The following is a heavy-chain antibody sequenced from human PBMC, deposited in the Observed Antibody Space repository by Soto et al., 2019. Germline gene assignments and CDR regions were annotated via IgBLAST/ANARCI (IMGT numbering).Heavy chain of an antibody. CDR1: GFTFSSYS. D-gene: IGHD6-19*01. J-gene: IGHJ6*02. CDR3: ARDMASISYYYGMDV. V-gene: IGHV3-48*02. Sequence: PGGSLRLSCAASGFTFSSYSMNWVRQAPGKGLEWVSYISSSSSTIYYADSVKGRFTISRDNAKNSLYLQMNSLRDEDTAVYYCARDMASISYYYGMDVLGQGTTVTVSS. CDR2: ISSSSSTI.